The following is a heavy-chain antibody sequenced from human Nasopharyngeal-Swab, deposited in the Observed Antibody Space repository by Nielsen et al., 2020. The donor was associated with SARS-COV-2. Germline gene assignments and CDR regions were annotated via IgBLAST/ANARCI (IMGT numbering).Heavy chain of an antibody. J-gene: IGHJ3*02. CDR1: FFTFSIYA. CDR3: AKDYYDSSGYHPDAFDI. V-gene: IGHV3-23*01. Sequence: GGSLRLSFSSSFFTFSIYAISCVLHSPFNGLEWVSAISGSGGSTYYADSVKGRFTISRDNSKNTLYLQMNSLRAEDTAVYYCAKDYYDSSGYHPDAFDIWGQGTMVTVSS. CDR2: ISGSGGST. D-gene: IGHD3-22*01.